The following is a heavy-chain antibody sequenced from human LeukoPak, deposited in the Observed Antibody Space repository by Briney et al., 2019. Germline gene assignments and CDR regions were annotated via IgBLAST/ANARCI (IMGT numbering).Heavy chain of an antibody. D-gene: IGHD1-1*01. CDR2: IHPSSGGT. V-gene: IGHV1-2*02. J-gene: IGHJ4*02. CDR3: ATAPTTCNDIIVGS. Sequence: GASVEVSCKASGYTFTGYYLHWVRQAPGQGLELMGWIHPSSGGTNYAQEFQGRVSMTRDTSNSTTYMELSRLRSDDSAVYYCATAPTTCNDIIVGSWGKGSLVPVSS. CDR1: GYTFTGYY.